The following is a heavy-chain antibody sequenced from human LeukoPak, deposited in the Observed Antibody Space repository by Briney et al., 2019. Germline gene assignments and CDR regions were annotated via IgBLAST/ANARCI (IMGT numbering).Heavy chain of an antibody. D-gene: IGHD3-10*01. J-gene: IGHJ5*02. Sequence: PGGSLRLSCAASGFTFSSYDMHWVRQATGKGLEWVSAIGTAGDTYYPGSVKGRFTISRENAKNSLYLQMNSLRAGDTAVYYCARGALTDGYNWFDPWGQGTLVTVSS. V-gene: IGHV3-13*01. CDR2: IGTAGDT. CDR1: GFTFSSYD. CDR3: ARGALTDGYNWFDP.